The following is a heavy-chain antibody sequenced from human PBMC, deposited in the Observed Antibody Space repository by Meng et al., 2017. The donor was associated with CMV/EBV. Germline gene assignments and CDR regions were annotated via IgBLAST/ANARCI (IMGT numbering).Heavy chain of an antibody. D-gene: IGHD6-13*01. CDR3: ARASGAAAGPIDFDY. CDR2: INPSGGST. Sequence: ASVKVSCKAPGYTFTSYYMHWVRQAPGQGLEWMGIINPSGGSTSYAQKFQGRVTMTRDTSTSTVYMELSSLRSEDTAVYYCARASGAAAGPIDFDYWGQGTLVTVSS. J-gene: IGHJ4*02. V-gene: IGHV1-46*01. CDR1: GYTFTSYY.